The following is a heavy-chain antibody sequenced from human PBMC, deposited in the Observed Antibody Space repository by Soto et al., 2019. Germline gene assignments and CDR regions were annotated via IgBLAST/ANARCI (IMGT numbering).Heavy chain of an antibody. V-gene: IGHV1-3*05. J-gene: IGHJ5*02. CDR3: AIGYTFPFDP. CDR1: GYTFTSYA. D-gene: IGHD1-26*01. CDR2: INAGNGNT. Sequence: QVQLVQSGAEEKKPGASVKVSCKASGYTFTSYAMHWVRQAPGQRLEWMGWINAGNGNTKYSPKFQGRVTITRDTSASTAYMELSSLRSEDTAVYYCAIGYTFPFDPWGQGTLVTVSS.